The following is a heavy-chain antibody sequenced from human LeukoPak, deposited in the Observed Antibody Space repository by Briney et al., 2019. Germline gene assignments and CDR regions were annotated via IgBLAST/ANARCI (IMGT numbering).Heavy chain of an antibody. D-gene: IGHD3-3*01. CDR3: AKEGPTGRGFLEWPPQQNYYMDV. Sequence: PGGSLRLSCAASGFTFSSYGMHWVRQAPGKGLEWVAFIRYDGSNKYYADSVKGRFTISRDNSKNTLYLQMNSLRAEDTAVYYCAKEGPTGRGFLEWPPQQNYYMDVWGKGTTVTVSS. CDR1: GFTFSSYG. V-gene: IGHV3-30*02. J-gene: IGHJ6*03. CDR2: IRYDGSNK.